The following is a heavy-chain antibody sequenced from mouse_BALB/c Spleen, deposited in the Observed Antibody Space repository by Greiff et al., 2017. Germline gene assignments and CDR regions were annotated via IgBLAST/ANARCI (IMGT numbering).Heavy chain of an antibody. V-gene: IGHV3-2*02. J-gene: IGHJ3*01. CDR2: ISYSGST. CDR3: ARGDGPPWFAY. D-gene: IGHD2-3*01. CDR1: GYSITSDYA. Sequence: EVKLMESGPGLVKPSQSLSLTCTVTGYSITSDYAWNWIRQFPGNKLEWMGYISYSGSTSYNPSLKSRISITRDTSKNQFFLQLNSVTTEDTATYYCARGDGPPWFAYWGQGTLVTVSA.